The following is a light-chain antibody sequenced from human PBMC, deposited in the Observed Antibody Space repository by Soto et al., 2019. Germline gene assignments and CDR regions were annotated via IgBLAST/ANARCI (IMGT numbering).Light chain of an antibody. Sequence: QSVLTQPPSASGTPGQRVTISCSGSSSNIGSNYVYWYQQLPGTAPKLLIYRNNQRPSGVPDRFSGSKSGTSASLAISGLRSEDEADCYCAAWDDSLSGPVFGTGTKVTVL. CDR1: SSNIGSNY. CDR2: RNN. J-gene: IGLJ1*01. CDR3: AAWDDSLSGPV. V-gene: IGLV1-47*01.